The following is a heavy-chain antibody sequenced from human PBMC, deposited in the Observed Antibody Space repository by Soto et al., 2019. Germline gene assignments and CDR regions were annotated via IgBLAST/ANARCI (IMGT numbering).Heavy chain of an antibody. D-gene: IGHD3-16*01. J-gene: IGHJ5*02. CDR2: IKQDGTEK. Sequence: GGSLRLSCVASGFTFSSYWMTWVRQAPGKGLEGVANIKQDGTEKYYVDSVKGRFTISRDNAKSPLYLQMNSLRAEATAVYYWATLRGSLAYVSPFDPWGQGTLLTVSS. CDR3: ATLRGSLAYVSPFDP. V-gene: IGHV3-7*01. CDR1: GFTFSSYW.